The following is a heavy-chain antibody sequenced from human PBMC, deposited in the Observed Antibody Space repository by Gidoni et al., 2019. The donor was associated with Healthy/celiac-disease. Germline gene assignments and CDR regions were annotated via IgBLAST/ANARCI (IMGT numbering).Heavy chain of an antibody. CDR2: ISSSSSTI. J-gene: IGHJ4*02. CDR3: ARDGSDTAMVDWYYFDY. CDR1: GFTFSSYS. Sequence: EVQLVESGGGLVQPGGSLRISCAASGFTFSSYSMNWVRQAPGKGLEWVSYISSSSSTIYYADSVKGRFTISRDNAKNSLYLQMNSLRDEDTAVYYCARDGSDTAMVDWYYFDYWGQGTLVTVSS. V-gene: IGHV3-48*02. D-gene: IGHD5-18*01.